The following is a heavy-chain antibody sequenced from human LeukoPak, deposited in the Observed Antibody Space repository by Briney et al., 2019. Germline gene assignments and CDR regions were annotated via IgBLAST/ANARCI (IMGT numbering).Heavy chain of an antibody. V-gene: IGHV5-51*01. Sequence: RGESLKISCTLSGNNFATSWIGWVRQMPGKGLEWMGIIYPGDSDTRYSPSFQGQVTISADKSISTAYLQWSSLKASDTAMYYCARLGDLVQLERQAYWFDPWGQGTLVTVSS. CDR2: IYPGDSDT. CDR3: ARLGDLVQLERQAYWFDP. D-gene: IGHD1-1*01. CDR1: GNNFATSW. J-gene: IGHJ5*02.